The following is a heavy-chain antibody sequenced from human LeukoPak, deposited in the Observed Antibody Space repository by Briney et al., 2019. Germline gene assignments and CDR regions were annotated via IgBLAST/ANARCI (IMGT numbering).Heavy chain of an antibody. D-gene: IGHD3-3*01. CDR2: MNPNSGNT. CDR1: GYTFTSYD. V-gene: IGHV1-8*01. J-gene: IGHJ4*02. Sequence: ASVKVSCKASGYTFTSYDINWVRQATGQGLEWMGWMNPNSGNTGYAQKFQGRVTMTRNTSISTAYMELSSLRSEDTAVYYCARAFGVVIRFDYWGQGTLVTVSS. CDR3: ARAFGVVIRFDY.